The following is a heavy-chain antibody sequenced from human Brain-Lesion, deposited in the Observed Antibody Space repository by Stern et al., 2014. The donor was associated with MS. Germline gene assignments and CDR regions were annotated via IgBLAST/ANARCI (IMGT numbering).Heavy chain of an antibody. Sequence: EVQLEESGGDLVQPGRSLRLSCAAFGFTFDDYAMHWVRQAPGKGLEWVAGISWNSGTLGYAASVKGRFTTTRDNAYSSMYLQMNSLRPEDTALYYCARDITGSSAYFAYGGQGTLVTVSS. CDR2: ISWNSGTL. V-gene: IGHV3-9*01. D-gene: IGHD1-14*01. CDR1: GFTFDDYA. J-gene: IGHJ4*02. CDR3: ARDITGSSAYFAY.